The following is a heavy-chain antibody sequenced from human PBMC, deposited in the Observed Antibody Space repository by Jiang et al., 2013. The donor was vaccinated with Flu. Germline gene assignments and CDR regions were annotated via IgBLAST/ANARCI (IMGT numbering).Heavy chain of an antibody. CDR2: IYYSGST. Sequence: GSISSSSYYWGWIRQPPGKGLEWIGSIYYSGSTYYNPSLKSRVTISVDTSKNQFSLKLSSVTAADTAVYYCARHRGVHYGSGSYYYELRVPKTSYYFDMWGQGTVVTVSS. CDR3: ARHRGVHYGSGSYYYELRVPKTSYYFDM. CDR1: GSISSSSYY. V-gene: IGHV4-39*01. D-gene: IGHD3-10*01. J-gene: IGHJ3*02.